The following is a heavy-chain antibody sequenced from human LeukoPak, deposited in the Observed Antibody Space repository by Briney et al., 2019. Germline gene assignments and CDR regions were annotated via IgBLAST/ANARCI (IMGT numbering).Heavy chain of an antibody. CDR1: GSRSSSYW. CDR2: IYPGDSDT. J-gene: IGHJ4*02. CDR3: ARHPGGEGYSSLITIDY. D-gene: IGHD6-19*01. V-gene: IGHV5-51*01. Sequence: GEPLNISCKGSGSRSSSYWIGWVRKLPGKGLEWMGIIYPGDSDTRYSPSFQGQVTISPDKSISTAYLQWSSLKASDTAMYYGARHPGGEGYSSLITIDYWGQGTLVTVSS.